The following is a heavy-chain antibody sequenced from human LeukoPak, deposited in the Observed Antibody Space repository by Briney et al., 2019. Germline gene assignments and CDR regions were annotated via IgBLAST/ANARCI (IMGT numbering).Heavy chain of an antibody. D-gene: IGHD3-22*01. CDR2: IIPILGIA. V-gene: IGHV1-69*04. J-gene: IGHJ4*02. CDR3: ARDPRIKDHSSGYDDY. Sequence: SVKVSCKASGGTFSSYTISWVRQAPGQGLEWMGRIIPILGIANYAQKFQGRVTITADKSTSTAYMELSSLRSDDTAVYYCARDPRIKDHSSGYDDYWGQGTLVTVSS. CDR1: GGTFSSYT.